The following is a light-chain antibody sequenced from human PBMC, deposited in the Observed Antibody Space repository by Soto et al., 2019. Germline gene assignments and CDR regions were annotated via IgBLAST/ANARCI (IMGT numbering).Light chain of an antibody. CDR3: QQSSKWPWT. CDR2: DAS. J-gene: IGKJ1*01. V-gene: IGKV3-15*01. CDR1: QSVSSN. Sequence: EIVMTESPATLSVSPGERATLSCRASQSVSSNLAWYQQRPGQAPRLLLYDASTRATGIPTRFSGSGSGTEFTLSISRLQSDDFAVYSCQQSSKWPWTFGQGTQVEVK.